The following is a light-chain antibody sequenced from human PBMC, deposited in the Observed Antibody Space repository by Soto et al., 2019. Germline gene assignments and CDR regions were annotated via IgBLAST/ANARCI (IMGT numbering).Light chain of an antibody. Sequence: QSALTQPASVSGSPGQSVTISCTGTSSDFGSYKFVSWYQHHPGTVPKVIIYETSKRPSGVSDRFSGSKSGNTASLTISGLQAEDEADYYCFSFTSTNTHVFGSGTKAPS. V-gene: IGLV2-23*01. J-gene: IGLJ1*01. CDR1: SSDFGSYKF. CDR3: FSFTSTNTHV. CDR2: ETS.